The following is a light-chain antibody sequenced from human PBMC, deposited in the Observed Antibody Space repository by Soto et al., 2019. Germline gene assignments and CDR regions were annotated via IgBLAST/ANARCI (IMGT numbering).Light chain of an antibody. CDR2: KAS. CDR3: QQYKSHWT. V-gene: IGKV1-5*03. Sequence: DIQLTQSPSTLSASVGDRVTITCRASQSISSWLAWYQQKPGKAPKLLISKASSLESGVPSGFTGSGSGTDFTLTISSLQPDDFATYYCQQYKSHWTFGQGTKVEIK. CDR1: QSISSW. J-gene: IGKJ1*01.